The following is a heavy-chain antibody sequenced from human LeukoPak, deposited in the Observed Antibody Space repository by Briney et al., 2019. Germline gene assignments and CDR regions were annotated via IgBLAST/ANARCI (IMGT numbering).Heavy chain of an antibody. J-gene: IGHJ4*02. D-gene: IGHD2-2*01. V-gene: IGHV3-74*01. CDR1: GFTFSSYW. CDR2: ISSDGSST. CDR3: ARRRTSGDFDY. Sequence: GGSLRLSCAASGFTFSSYWMHWVRQDPGKGLVWVSRISSDGSSTDYADSVKGRFTISRDNAKNTLYLQMNSLRAEDTAVYYCARRRTSGDFDYWGQGTLVTVSS.